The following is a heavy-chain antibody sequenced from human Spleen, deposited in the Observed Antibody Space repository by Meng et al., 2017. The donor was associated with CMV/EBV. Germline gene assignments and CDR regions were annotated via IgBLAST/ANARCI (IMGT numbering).Heavy chain of an antibody. Sequence: SETLSLTCTVSGGSISSSSYYWGWIRQPPGKGLEWIGSIYYSGSTYYNPSMNSRVTISVDTSKNQFSLKLSSVTAADTAAYYCARVGDFWSGYYSVAYWGQGTLVTVSS. D-gene: IGHD3-3*01. CDR1: GGSISSSSYY. J-gene: IGHJ4*02. CDR2: IYYSGST. V-gene: IGHV4-39*07. CDR3: ARVGDFWSGYYSVAY.